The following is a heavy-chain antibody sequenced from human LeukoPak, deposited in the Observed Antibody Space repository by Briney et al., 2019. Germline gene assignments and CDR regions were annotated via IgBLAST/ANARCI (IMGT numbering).Heavy chain of an antibody. V-gene: IGHV4-4*02. D-gene: IGHD3-22*01. CDR1: SGSIGSSHW. Sequence: SETLSLTCAISSGSIGSSHWWSWVRQSPGKGLEWIGEIYHSGSTSYNPSLKSRVTISLDKSKNQFSLNLNSVTAADTAVYFCAREDYHDSGGYYFGYWGQGTLVTVSS. CDR3: AREDYHDSGGYYFGY. CDR2: IYHSGST. J-gene: IGHJ4*02.